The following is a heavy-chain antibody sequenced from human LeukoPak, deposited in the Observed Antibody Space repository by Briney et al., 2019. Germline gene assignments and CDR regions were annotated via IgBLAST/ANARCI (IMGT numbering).Heavy chain of an antibody. V-gene: IGHV4-59*01. CDR1: DGSMVGYY. J-gene: IGHJ2*01. CDR3: ARGDYGDYGLPSWYFDV. Sequence: SETLSLTCTVSDGSMVGYYWSWIRQPPGKGLEWIGYIYYTGTTTYNPSLESRVTISVDTSNSQFSLKLTSATTADTAVYFCARGDYGDYGLPSWYFDVWGRGALVAASS. D-gene: IGHD4-17*01. CDR2: IYYTGTT.